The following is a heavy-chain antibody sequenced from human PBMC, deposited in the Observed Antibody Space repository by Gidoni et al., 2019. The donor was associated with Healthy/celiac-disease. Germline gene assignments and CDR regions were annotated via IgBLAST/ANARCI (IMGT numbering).Heavy chain of an antibody. V-gene: IGHV3-30-3*01. CDR3: ARDWGQWLNLWGVASSDSPFDY. CDR1: GFTFSSYA. Sequence: QVQLVESGGGVVQPGRSLRLSCAASGFTFSSYAMHWVRQAPGKGLEWVAVISYDGSNKYYADSVKGRFTISRDNSKNTLYLQMNSLRAEDTAVYYCARDWGQWLNLWGVASSDSPFDYWGQGTLVTVSS. D-gene: IGHD6-19*01. J-gene: IGHJ4*02. CDR2: ISYDGSNK.